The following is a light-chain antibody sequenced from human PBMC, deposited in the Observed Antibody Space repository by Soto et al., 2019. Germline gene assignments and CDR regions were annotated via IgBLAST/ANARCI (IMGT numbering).Light chain of an antibody. CDR3: QPYGSSRT. Sequence: DIVLTQSPGTLSLSPGERATLSCRASQSVSSSYLAWYQQQRGQAPRLLIYGPSSRATDIPDSFSGSGSGTDFTLTISRLEPGDFALYYCQPYGSSRTFGQGTKVEIK. CDR2: GPS. V-gene: IGKV3-20*01. CDR1: QSVSSSY. J-gene: IGKJ1*01.